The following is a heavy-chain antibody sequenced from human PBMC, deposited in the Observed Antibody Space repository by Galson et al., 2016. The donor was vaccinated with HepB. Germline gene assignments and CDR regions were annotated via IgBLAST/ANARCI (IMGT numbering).Heavy chain of an antibody. CDR3: ASRNVGNYGDYYYYYYMDV. CDR1: GYSFTSYW. CDR2: IDPSDSYT. J-gene: IGHJ6*03. Sequence: VKKPGESLRISCKGSGYSFTSYWITWVRQMPGKGLEWMGRIDPSDSYTNYSPSFQGHVTISADKSISTAYLQWSSLKASDPAMYYCASRNVGNYGDYYYYYYMDVWGKGTTVTVSS. V-gene: IGHV5-10-1*01. D-gene: IGHD1-14*01.